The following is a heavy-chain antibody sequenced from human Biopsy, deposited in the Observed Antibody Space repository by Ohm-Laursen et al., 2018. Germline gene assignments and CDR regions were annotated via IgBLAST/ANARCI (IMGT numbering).Heavy chain of an antibody. D-gene: IGHD3-10*01. V-gene: IGHV1-69*04. CDR3: ARGGSGSGYYGMDV. Sequence: SSVKVSCKASGDTFSRSAFFWVRQAPGQGLVYLGKIIPIVGITNHAQTFQGRITLTADKSTFMVYMELSRLRSDDTAIYYCARGGSGSGYYGMDVWGQGATVSVSS. CDR2: IIPIVGIT. CDR1: GDTFSRSA. J-gene: IGHJ6*02.